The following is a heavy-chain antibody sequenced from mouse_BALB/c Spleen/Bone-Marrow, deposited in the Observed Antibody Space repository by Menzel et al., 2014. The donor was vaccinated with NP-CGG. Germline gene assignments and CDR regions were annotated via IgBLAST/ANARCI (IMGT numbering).Heavy chain of an antibody. CDR3: ARGTPYAMDY. V-gene: IGHV14-3*02. CDR2: IDPANGNT. J-gene: IGHJ4*01. CDR1: GFNIKDTY. D-gene: IGHD2-14*01. Sequence: VQLQQSGAELVKPGASVKLSCTASGFNIKDTYMHWVKLRPEQGLEWIGRIDPANGNTKYDPKFQGKATITADTSSNTAYLQLSSLTSEDTAVYYCARGTPYAMDYWGQGTSVTVSS.